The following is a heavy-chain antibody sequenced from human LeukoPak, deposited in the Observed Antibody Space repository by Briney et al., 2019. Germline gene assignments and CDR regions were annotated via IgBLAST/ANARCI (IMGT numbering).Heavy chain of an antibody. V-gene: IGHV1-46*01. CDR3: AGIRGYSSGWYGYYYYYMDV. D-gene: IGHD6-19*01. CDR1: GYTFTSYY. CDR2: INPSGGST. Sequence: GASVKVSCKASGYTFTSYYMHWVRQAPGQGLEWMGIINPSGGSTSYAQKFQGRVTVTRDMSTSTVYMELSSLRSEDTAVYYCAGIRGYSSGWYGYYYYYMDVWGKGTTVTVSS. J-gene: IGHJ6*03.